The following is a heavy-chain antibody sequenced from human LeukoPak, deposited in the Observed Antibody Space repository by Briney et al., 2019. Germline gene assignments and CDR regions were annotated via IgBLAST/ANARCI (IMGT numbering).Heavy chain of an antibody. J-gene: IGHJ3*02. CDR2: IYYSGST. CDR1: GGSISSSSYY. D-gene: IGHD2-15*01. V-gene: IGHV4-39*01. CDR3: PRHTRGGWAFDI. Sequence: PSETLSLTCTVSGGSISSSSYYWGWIRQPPGKGLEWIGSIYYSGSTYYNPSLKSRVTISVDTSKNQFSLKLSSVTAADTAVYYCPRHTRGGWAFDIWGQGTMVTVSS.